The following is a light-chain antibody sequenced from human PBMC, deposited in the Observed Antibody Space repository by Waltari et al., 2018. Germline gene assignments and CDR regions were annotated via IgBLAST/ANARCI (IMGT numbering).Light chain of an antibody. CDR3: QQYDEWPRT. CDR1: HSVSTK. V-gene: IGKV3-15*01. J-gene: IGKJ1*01. CDR2: SAS. Sequence: EIVMTQSPATLSVSPGERVTLSCRASHSVSTKLAWYQQRPGQAPRLLIYSASIRATDIPARFSGSGSGTEFTLTISSLQSEDFAVYYCQQYDEWPRTFGHGTRVEI.